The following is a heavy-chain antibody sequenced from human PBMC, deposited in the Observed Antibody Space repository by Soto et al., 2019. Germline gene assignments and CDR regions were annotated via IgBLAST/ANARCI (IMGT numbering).Heavy chain of an antibody. D-gene: IGHD3-22*01. J-gene: IGHJ4*02. CDR2: ISGSGKDA. Sequence: PGGSLRLSCSASGFTFSTYAMNWVRQAPGKGLEWASAISGSGKDASYADSVKGRFTLSRDNSRNMLYLQMNSLRVEDTALYFCAKGKDYFDSSGYSYFDSWGQGTLVTVSS. V-gene: IGHV3-23*01. CDR3: AKGKDYFDSSGYSYFDS. CDR1: GFTFSTYA.